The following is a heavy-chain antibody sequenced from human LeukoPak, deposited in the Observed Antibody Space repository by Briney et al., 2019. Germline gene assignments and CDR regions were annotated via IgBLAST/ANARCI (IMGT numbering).Heavy chain of an antibody. J-gene: IGHJ4*02. V-gene: IGHV4-39*07. Sequence: SETLSLTCTVSGGSISSYYWGWIRQPPGKGLEWIGSIYYSGSTYYNPSLKSRVTISVDTSKNQFSLKLSSVTAADTAVYYCARDFSSGWSGGFDYWGQGTLVTVSS. CDR3: ARDFSSGWSGGFDY. D-gene: IGHD6-19*01. CDR2: IYYSGST. CDR1: GGSISSYY.